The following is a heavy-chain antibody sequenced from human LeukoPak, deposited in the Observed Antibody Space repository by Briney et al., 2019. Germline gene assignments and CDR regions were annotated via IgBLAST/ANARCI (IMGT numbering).Heavy chain of an antibody. J-gene: IGHJ4*02. CDR2: IGYSGNTI. CDR1: GFTFSSYE. Sequence: PGGSLRLSCAASGFTFSSYEMNWVRQAPGKGLEWVSYIGYSGNTIYYADSVKGRFTISRDNAKNSLYLQMNSLRADDTALYYCARGSGGDYWAQGSLVTVSS. V-gene: IGHV3-48*03. CDR3: ARGSGGDY.